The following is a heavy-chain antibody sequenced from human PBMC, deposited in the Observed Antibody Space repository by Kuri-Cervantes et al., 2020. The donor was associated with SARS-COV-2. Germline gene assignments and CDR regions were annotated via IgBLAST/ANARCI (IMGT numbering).Heavy chain of an antibody. Sequence: ASVKVSCKASGYTFTGYYMHWVRQAPGQGLEWMGWINPNSGGTNYAQKFQGRVTMTRDTSISPAYMELSRLRSDDTAVYYCARGSTDYSNGGYYYYYMDVWGKETTVTVSS. CDR2: INPNSGGT. CDR3: ARGSTDYSNGGYYYYYMDV. D-gene: IGHD4-11*01. CDR1: GYTFTGYY. V-gene: IGHV1-2*02. J-gene: IGHJ6*03.